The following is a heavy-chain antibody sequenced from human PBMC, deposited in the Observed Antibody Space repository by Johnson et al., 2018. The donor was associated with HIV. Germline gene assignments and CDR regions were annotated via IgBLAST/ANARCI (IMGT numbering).Heavy chain of an antibody. CDR1: GFTFSNYA. D-gene: IGHD2-21*01. V-gene: IGHV3-30-3*01. Sequence: VQLVESGGGVVQPGRSLRLSCPASGFTFSNYAMHWVRQAPGKGLEWVAVISYDGSNKYYADSVKGRFTISRDNSKNTLYLQMNSLRAEDTAVYYCARERRAGVKGAFDIWGQGTMVTVSS. J-gene: IGHJ3*02. CDR2: ISYDGSNK. CDR3: ARERRAGVKGAFDI.